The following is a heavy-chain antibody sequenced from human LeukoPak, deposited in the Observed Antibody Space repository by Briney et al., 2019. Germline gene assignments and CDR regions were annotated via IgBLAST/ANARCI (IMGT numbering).Heavy chain of an antibody. J-gene: IGHJ3*02. V-gene: IGHV1-2*02. D-gene: IGHD2-15*01. CDR1: GYTFTGYY. CDR2: INPNSGGT. Sequence: ASVKVSCKASGYTFTGYYMHWVRQAPGQGLEWMGWINPNSGGTNYAQKFQGRVTMTRDTSISTAYMELSRLRSDDTAVYYCASYQPLDIVVVVAAPDDAFDIWGQGTMVTVSS. CDR3: ASYQPLDIVVVVAAPDDAFDI.